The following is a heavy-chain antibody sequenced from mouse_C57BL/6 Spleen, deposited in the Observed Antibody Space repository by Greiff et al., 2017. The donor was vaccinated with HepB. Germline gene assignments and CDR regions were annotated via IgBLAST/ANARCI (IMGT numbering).Heavy chain of an antibody. CDR3: ARWDYYSNYVGYFDV. V-gene: IGHV1-55*01. CDR2: IYPGSGST. J-gene: IGHJ1*03. Sequence: QVQLQQPGAELVKPGASVKMSCKASGYTFTSYWITWVKQRPGQGLEWIGDIYPGSGSTNYNEKFKSKATLTVDTSSSTAYMQLSSLTSEDSAVYYWARWDYYSNYVGYFDVWGTGTTVTVSS. D-gene: IGHD2-5*01. CDR1: GYTFTSYW.